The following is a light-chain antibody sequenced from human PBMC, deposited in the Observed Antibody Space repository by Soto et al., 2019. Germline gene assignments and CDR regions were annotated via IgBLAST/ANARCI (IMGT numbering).Light chain of an antibody. Sequence: EIVMTQSPATLSVSPGERATLSCRASQSISSNLAWYQQKPGQAPRLLIYGASTRATGIPARFSGSGSGTEFTLTIYGLQAEEVASYFCHRYKSWPIHLGQGTRLEIK. CDR2: GAS. V-gene: IGKV3-15*01. CDR1: QSISSN. J-gene: IGKJ5*01. CDR3: HRYKSWPIH.